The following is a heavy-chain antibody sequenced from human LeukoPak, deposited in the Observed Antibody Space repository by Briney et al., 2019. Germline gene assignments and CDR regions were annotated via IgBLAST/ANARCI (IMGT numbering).Heavy chain of an antibody. Sequence: GASVKVSCKASGYTFTSYAMNWVRQAPGQGLEWMGWISGYNGNTNYAQQKLQGRVTMTTDTSTSTAYMELRSLRSDDTAVYYCARVWIGYYYGSGSSGVDWFDPWGQGTLVTVSS. CDR1: GYTFTSYA. CDR2: ISGYNGNT. V-gene: IGHV1-18*01. CDR3: ARVWIGYYYGSGSSGVDWFDP. J-gene: IGHJ5*02. D-gene: IGHD3-10*01.